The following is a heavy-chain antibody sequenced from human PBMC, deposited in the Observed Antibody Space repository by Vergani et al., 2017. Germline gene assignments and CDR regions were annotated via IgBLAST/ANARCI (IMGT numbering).Heavy chain of an antibody. Sequence: QVQLVESGGGVVQPGRSLRLSCAASGFTFSSYAMHWVRQAPGKGLGWVAVISYDGSNKYYADSVKGRFTIYRDNYKNTLYLQMNSLRAEDTAVYYCTRVPSSLLYRAGYFQHWGQGTLVTFSS. CDR2: ISYDGSNK. J-gene: IGHJ1*01. CDR3: TRVPSSLLYRAGYFQH. CDR1: GFTFSSYA. D-gene: IGHD2-2*02. V-gene: IGHV3-30-3*01.